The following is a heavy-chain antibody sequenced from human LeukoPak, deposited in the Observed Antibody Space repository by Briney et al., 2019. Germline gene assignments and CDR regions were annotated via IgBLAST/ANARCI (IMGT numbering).Heavy chain of an antibody. Sequence: ASVKLSCKVSGYTLTDSSMHWVRQTPGQGLEWIGGFDPENGETIYAQKFQGRVTMTEDTSTDTAYTELSSLRSEDTAVYYCATTFGVVVRVAFDIWGQGTMVTVSS. CDR1: GYTLTDSS. J-gene: IGHJ3*02. D-gene: IGHD3-3*01. CDR3: ATTFGVVVRVAFDI. CDR2: FDPENGET. V-gene: IGHV1-24*01.